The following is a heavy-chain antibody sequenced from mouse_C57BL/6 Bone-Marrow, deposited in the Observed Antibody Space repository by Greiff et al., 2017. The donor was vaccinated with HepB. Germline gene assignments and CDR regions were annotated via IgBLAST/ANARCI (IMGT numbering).Heavy chain of an antibody. CDR2: INPSNGGT. J-gene: IGHJ4*01. V-gene: IGHV1-53*01. Sequence: QVQLQQPGTELVKPGASVKLSCKASGYTFTSYWMHWVKQRPGQGLEWIGNINPSNGGTNYNEKFKSKATLTVDKSSSTAYMQLSSLTSEDSAVYYGADSSGYGDAMDYWGQGTSVTVSS. CDR1: GYTFTSYW. CDR3: ADSSGYGDAMDY. D-gene: IGHD3-2*02.